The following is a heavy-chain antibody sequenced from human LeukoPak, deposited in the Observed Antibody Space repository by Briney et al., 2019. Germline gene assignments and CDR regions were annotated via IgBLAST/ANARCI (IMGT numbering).Heavy chain of an antibody. V-gene: IGHV3-48*01. D-gene: IGHD3-22*01. CDR3: AKHPRPYTRNDYYDSSGNTYYFDY. CDR2: ITLSGTSI. CDR1: GFTFSIYN. J-gene: IGHJ4*02. Sequence: GGSLRLSCAASGFTFSIYNMNWVRQAPGKGLEWVSYITLSGTSIYYADSVKGRFTISRDNAKNSLYLQMNSLRAEDTAVYYCAKHPRPYTRNDYYDSSGNTYYFDYWGQGTLVTVSS.